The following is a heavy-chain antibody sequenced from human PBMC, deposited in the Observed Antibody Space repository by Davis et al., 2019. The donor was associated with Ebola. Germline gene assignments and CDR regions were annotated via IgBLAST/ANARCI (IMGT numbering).Heavy chain of an antibody. J-gene: IGHJ4*02. V-gene: IGHV3-73*01. CDR1: GLTFSGAV. CDR3: AAIRQGAASLDH. D-gene: IGHD3-10*01. Sequence: GGSLRLSCAASGLTFSGAVVHWVRQASGKGLEWVGRIRSRADNYATEYGASMRGRFTISRDDSKDTTYLQMDSLKTEDTAVYYCAAIRQGAASLDHWGQGTPVTVSS. CDR2: IRSRADNYAT.